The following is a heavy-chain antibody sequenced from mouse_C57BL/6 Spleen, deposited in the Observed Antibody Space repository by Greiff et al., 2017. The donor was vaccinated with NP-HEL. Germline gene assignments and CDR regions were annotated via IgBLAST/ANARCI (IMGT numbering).Heavy chain of an antibody. D-gene: IGHD3-3*01. J-gene: IGHJ3*01. CDR2: IYPSDSET. Sequence: QVQLKQPGAELVRPGSSVKLSCKASGYTFTSYWMDWVKQRPGQGLEWIGNIYPSDSETHYNQKFKDKATLTVDKSSSTAYMQLSSLTSEDSAVYYCARGAPGRFAYWGQGTLVTVSA. CDR1: GYTFTSYW. CDR3: ARGAPGRFAY. V-gene: IGHV1-61*01.